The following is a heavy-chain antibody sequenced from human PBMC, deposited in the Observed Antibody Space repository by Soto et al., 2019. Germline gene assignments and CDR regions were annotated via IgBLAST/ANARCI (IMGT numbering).Heavy chain of an antibody. CDR2: ISSSGSTI. J-gene: IGHJ6*03. CDR1: GFTFSDYY. Sequence: GGSLRLSCAASGFTFSDYYMSWIRQAPGKGLEWVSCISSSGSTIYYADSVKGRFTISRDNAKNSLYLQMNSLRAEDTAVYYCARTLKGANYCSGGSCYSKNYYYYMDVWGKGTTVTVSS. CDR3: ARTLKGANYCSGGSCYSKNYYYYMDV. D-gene: IGHD2-15*01. V-gene: IGHV3-11*01.